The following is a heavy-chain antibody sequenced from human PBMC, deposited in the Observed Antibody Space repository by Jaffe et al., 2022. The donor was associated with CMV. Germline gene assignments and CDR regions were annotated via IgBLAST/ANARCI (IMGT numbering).Heavy chain of an antibody. CDR1: GFSLSNARMG. CDR3: ARIVLYYDDSGTSPGDFDV. V-gene: IGHV2-26*01. CDR2: ILSNDEK. Sequence: QVTLKESGPVLVKPTETLTLTCSVSGFSLSNARMGVSWIRQPPGKALEWLGHILSNDEKSYSTSLMSRLTISRDTSKSQVVLTLTDMDPVDTATYYCARIVLYYDDSGTSPGDFDVWGQGTMVTVSS. D-gene: IGHD3-22*01. J-gene: IGHJ3*01.